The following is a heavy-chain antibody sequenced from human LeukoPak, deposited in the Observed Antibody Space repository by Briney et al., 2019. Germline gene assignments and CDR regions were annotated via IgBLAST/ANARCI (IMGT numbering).Heavy chain of an antibody. J-gene: IGHJ3*02. Sequence: GGSLRLSCAASGFTFSSYWMSWVRQAPGKGLEWVAKIKQDGSEKYYVDSVKGRFTISRDNAKNSLYLQMNSLRAEDTAVYYCAGDLAYSTYPDAFDIWGQGTMVTVSS. V-gene: IGHV3-7*01. CDR1: GFTFSSYW. CDR2: IKQDGSEK. CDR3: AGDLAYSTYPDAFDI. D-gene: IGHD4-11*01.